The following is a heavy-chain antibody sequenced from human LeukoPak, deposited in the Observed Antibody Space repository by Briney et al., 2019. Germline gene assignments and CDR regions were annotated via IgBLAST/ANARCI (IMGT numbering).Heavy chain of an antibody. D-gene: IGHD2-2*01. V-gene: IGHV3-23*01. J-gene: IGHJ6*02. Sequence: PGGSLRLSCAASGFTFSSYAMSWVRQAPGKGLEGVSAISGSGGSTYYADSVKGRFTISRDNSKNTLYLQMNSLRAEDTAVYYCAKSIVVVPAAMIDYYYGMDVWGQGTTVTVSS. CDR2: ISGSGGST. CDR3: AKSIVVVPAAMIDYYYGMDV. CDR1: GFTFSSYA.